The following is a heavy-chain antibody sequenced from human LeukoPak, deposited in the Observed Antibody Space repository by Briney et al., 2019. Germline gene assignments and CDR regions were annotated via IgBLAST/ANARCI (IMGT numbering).Heavy chain of an antibody. CDR3: AKGGFYGDYNWFDP. D-gene: IGHD4-17*01. V-gene: IGHV3-30*02. CDR2: IRYDGSNK. J-gene: IGHJ5*02. Sequence: GGSLRLSCAASGFTFSSYGMHWVRQAPGKGLEWVAFIRYDGSNKYYADSVKGRFTIYRDNSKNTLYLQMNSLRAEDTAVYYCAKGGFYGDYNWFDPWGQGTLVTVSS. CDR1: GFTFSSYG.